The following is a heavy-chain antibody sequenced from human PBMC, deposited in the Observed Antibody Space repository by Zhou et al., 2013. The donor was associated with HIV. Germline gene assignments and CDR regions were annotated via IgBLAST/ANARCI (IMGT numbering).Heavy chain of an antibody. CDR3: ARGGYYDSSGYYFYYYHMDV. Sequence: QVQLVQSGAEVKQPGSSVKVSCRASGGTFNNYAISWVRQAPGQGLEWMGGIVPLLGTANYAQNFQGRVTITADESTSTAYMELSSLRSEDTAVYYCARGGYYDSSGYYFYYYHMDVWGKGTTVIVSS. V-gene: IGHV1-69*11. CDR2: IVPLLGTA. D-gene: IGHD3-22*01. J-gene: IGHJ6*03. CDR1: GGTFNNYA.